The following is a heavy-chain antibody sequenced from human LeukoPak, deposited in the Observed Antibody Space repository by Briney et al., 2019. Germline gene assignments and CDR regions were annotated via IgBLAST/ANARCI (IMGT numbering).Heavy chain of an antibody. CDR3: ARHFADDYYDSSATSDAFDI. V-gene: IGHV1-18*01. CDR2: ISAYNGNT. CDR1: GYTFTSYG. Sequence: ASVKVSCKASGYTFTSYGISWVRQAPGQGLEWMGWISAYNGNTNYAQKLQGRVTMTTETSTSTAYMELRSLRSDDTAVYYCARHFADDYYDSSATSDAFDIWGQGTMVTVSS. J-gene: IGHJ3*02. D-gene: IGHD3-22*01.